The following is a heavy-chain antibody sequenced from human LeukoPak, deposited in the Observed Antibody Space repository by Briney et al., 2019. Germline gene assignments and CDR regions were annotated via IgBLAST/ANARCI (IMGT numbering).Heavy chain of an antibody. V-gene: IGHV3-73*01. J-gene: IGHJ6*02. CDR3: TSPIHNGDYDYYYGLEL. CDR2: IRCKANDYAT. CDR1: GFTFSGST. D-gene: IGHD4-17*01. Sequence: GGSLRLSCAASGFTFSGSTMHWVRQASGKGLEWVGRIRCKANDYATAYAASVKGRFTISRDDSKNTAYLQMSSLKNEDTAVYYCTSPIHNGDYDYYYGLELWGQGTTVTVSS.